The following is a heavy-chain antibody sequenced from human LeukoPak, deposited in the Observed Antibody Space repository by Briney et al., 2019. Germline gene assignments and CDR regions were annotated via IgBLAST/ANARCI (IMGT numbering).Heavy chain of an antibody. V-gene: IGHV3-23*01. Sequence: GGSLRLSCAASGFTFSSYAMSWVRQAPGKGLEWVSYIIGSAGSTNYADSVKGRFTISRDNSKNTLYLQMNSLRAEDTAVYYCAKGSRGDGYNALYFDYWGQGTLVTVSS. CDR3: AKGSRGDGYNALYFDY. D-gene: IGHD5-24*01. CDR1: GFTFSSYA. CDR2: IIGSAGST. J-gene: IGHJ4*02.